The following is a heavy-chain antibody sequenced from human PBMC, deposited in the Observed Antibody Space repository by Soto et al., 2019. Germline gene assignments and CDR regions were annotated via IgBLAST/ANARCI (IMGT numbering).Heavy chain of an antibody. CDR2: ISSSSSYI. J-gene: IGHJ3*02. CDR1: GFTFSSYS. CDR3: ARDMPSSATYDAFDI. D-gene: IGHD6-19*01. Sequence: PGGSLRLSCAASGFTFSSYSMNWVRQAPGKGLEWVSSISSSSSYIYYADSVKGRFTISRDNAKNSLYLQMNSLRAEDTAVYYCARDMPSSATYDAFDIWGQGTMVTVSS. V-gene: IGHV3-21*01.